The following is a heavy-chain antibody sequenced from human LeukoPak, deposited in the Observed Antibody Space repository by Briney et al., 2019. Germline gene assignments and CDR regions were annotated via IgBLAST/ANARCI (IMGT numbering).Heavy chain of an antibody. J-gene: IGHJ4*02. CDR1: GHIFTSYS. V-gene: IGHV1-18*01. CDR2: ISAYNGNT. CDR3: ARASYCSGGSCYSDY. Sequence: ASVKVSCKASGHIFTSYSISWVRQAPGQGLEWMGWISAYNGNTIYAQKVKGRVTMTTDTSTSTAYMELRSLKSDDTAVYYCARASYCSGGSCYSDYWGQGTLVTVSS. D-gene: IGHD2-15*01.